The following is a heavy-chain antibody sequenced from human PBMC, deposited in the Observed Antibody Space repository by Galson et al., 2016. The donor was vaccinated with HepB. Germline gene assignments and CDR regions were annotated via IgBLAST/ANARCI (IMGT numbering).Heavy chain of an antibody. Sequence: SLRLSCAASGFLLRGSVIHWVRQAPGKGLEWVALISVDGNNKPFADSVKGRFAISRDNYQNTVDLQMNSLRPEDSAVYYCAAYCGGDCYPTPWGQGTLVTVSS. D-gene: IGHD2-21*02. J-gene: IGHJ5*02. CDR2: ISVDGNNK. V-gene: IGHV3-30*09. CDR1: GFLLRGSV. CDR3: AAYCGGDCYPTP.